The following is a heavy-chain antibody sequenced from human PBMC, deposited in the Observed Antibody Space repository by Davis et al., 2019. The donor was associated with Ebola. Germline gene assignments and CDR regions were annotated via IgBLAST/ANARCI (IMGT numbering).Heavy chain of an antibody. Sequence: AASVKVSCKASGGTFSSYAISWVRQAPGQGLEWMGGIIPILGPGNYGQKFQGRVTITADKSTSTAHMELSSPRYEDTAVYYCAREGGYSSGWPYFDNWGQGTLVTVSS. CDR1: GGTFSSYA. CDR2: IIPILGPG. CDR3: AREGGYSSGWPYFDN. V-gene: IGHV1-69*06. J-gene: IGHJ4*02. D-gene: IGHD6-19*01.